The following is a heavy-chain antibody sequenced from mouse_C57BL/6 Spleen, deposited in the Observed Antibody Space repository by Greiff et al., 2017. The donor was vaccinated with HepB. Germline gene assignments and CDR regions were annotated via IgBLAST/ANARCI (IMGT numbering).Heavy chain of an antibody. Sequence: VQLKESGPELVKPGDSVKISCKASGYSFTGYFMNWVMQSHGKSLEWIGRINPYNGDTFYNQKFKGKATLTVDKSSSTAHMELRSLTSEDSAVYYCARSSYDYAMDYWGQGTSVTVSS. CDR3: ARSSYDYAMDY. J-gene: IGHJ4*01. CDR1: GYSFTGYF. CDR2: INPYNGDT. D-gene: IGHD1-1*01. V-gene: IGHV1-20*01.